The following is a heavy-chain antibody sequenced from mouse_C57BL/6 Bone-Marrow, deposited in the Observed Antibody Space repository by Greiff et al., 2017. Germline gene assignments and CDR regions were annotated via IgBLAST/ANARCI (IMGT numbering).Heavy chain of an antibody. CDR2: LWSGGST. CDR1: GFSLTSYG. J-gene: IGHJ3*01. CDR3: ARDYYGRFAY. D-gene: IGHD1-1*01. V-gene: IGHV2-2*01. Sequence: VQLQESGPGLVQPSQSLSITCTVSGFSLTSYGVHWVRQSPGKGLEWLGVLWSGGSTDYNAAFISRLSISKDNSKSQVFFKMNSLQADDTAIYYCARDYYGRFAYWGQGTLVTVSA.